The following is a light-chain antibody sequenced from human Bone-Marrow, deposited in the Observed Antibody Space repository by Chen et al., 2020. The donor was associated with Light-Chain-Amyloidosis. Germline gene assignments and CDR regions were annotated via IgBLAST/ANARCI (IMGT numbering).Light chain of an antibody. CDR1: NMGSTR. CDR3: QVWDRSSDRPV. Sequence: SYVLTQPSSVSVAPGQTATIACGGNNMGSTRVHWYQQTPGQAPLLAFYDDSDRPSGSPERLSGSNSGTTATLTISRVEAGDEVDYYCQVWDRSSDRPVFGGGTKLTVL. J-gene: IGLJ3*02. V-gene: IGLV3-21*02. CDR2: DDS.